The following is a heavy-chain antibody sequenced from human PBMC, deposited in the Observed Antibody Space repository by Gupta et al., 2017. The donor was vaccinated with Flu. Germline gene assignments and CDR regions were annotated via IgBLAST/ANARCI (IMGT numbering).Heavy chain of an antibody. Sequence: AISWVRQAPGQGLEWMGGIIPIFGTANYAQKFQGRVTITADESTSTAYMELSSLRSEDTAVYYCAWAPNWNYGQGDNWFDPWGQGTLVTVSS. V-gene: IGHV1-69*01. CDR3: AWAPNWNYGQGDNWFDP. CDR1: A. D-gene: IGHD1-7*01. CDR2: IIPIFGTA. J-gene: IGHJ5*02.